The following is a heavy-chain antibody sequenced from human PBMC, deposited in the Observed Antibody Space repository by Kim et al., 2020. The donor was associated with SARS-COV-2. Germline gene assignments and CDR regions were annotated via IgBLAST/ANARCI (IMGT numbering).Heavy chain of an antibody. CDR1: GFTFSSYA. J-gene: IGHJ3*02. V-gene: IGHV3-30-3*01. Sequence: GGSLRLSCAASGFTFSSYAMHWVRQAPGKGLEWVAVISYDGSNKYYADSVKGRFTISRDNSKNTLYLQMNSLRAEDTAVYYRARDMTPHSSGGNDAFDIWGQGTMVTVSS. D-gene: IGHD6-19*01. CDR2: ISYDGSNK. CDR3: ARDMTPHSSGGNDAFDI.